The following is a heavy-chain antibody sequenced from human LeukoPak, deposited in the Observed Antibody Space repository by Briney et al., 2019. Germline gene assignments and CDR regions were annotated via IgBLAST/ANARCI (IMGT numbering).Heavy chain of an antibody. V-gene: IGHV4-39*07. D-gene: IGHD2-2*03. Sequence: SETLSLTCAVSGGSIYSTSYYWGWIRQPPGKGLDWIGNIYFGGNTYYNPSLKSRLTISVDTSKNQFSLKLSSVTAADTAVYYCARLLRVGYCSTTSCNWFDPWGQGTLVIVSS. CDR1: GGSIYSTSYY. J-gene: IGHJ5*02. CDR2: IYFGGNT. CDR3: ARLLRVGYCSTTSCNWFDP.